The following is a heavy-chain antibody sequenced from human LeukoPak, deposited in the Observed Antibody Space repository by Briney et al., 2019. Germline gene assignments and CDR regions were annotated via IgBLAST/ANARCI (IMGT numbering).Heavy chain of an antibody. D-gene: IGHD4/OR15-4a*01. CDR3: ARALVWSSSPHYYFDY. CDR2: IYYSGTT. V-gene: IGHV4-38-2*02. CDR1: GYSISGAYY. J-gene: IGHJ4*02. Sequence: KPSESLSLTRTVSGYSISGAYYWGWIRQPPGKGLEWIGSIYYSGTTYYNPSLKSRVTISVHTSKNQFSLKLTSVTAADTAVYYCARALVWSSSPHYYFDYWGQGTLVTVSS.